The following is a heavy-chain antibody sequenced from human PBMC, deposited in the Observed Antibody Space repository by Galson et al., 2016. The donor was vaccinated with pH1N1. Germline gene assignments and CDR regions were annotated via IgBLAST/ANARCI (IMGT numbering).Heavy chain of an antibody. CDR3: ARDEGYVNYYRGMDV. V-gene: IGHV3-53*01. J-gene: IGHJ6*02. D-gene: IGHD5-12*01. Sequence: SLRLSCAVSGFSVRSNYMSWVRQAPGKGLEWVSVIYTGGITQYADSVKGRFTISRDNSKNTLYLQTNSLRAEDTAIYFCARDEGYVNYYRGMDVWGQGTTVIVSS. CDR1: GFSVRSNY. CDR2: IYTGGIT.